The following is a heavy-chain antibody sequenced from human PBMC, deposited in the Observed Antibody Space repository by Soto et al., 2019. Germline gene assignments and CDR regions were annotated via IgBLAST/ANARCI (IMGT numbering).Heavy chain of an antibody. CDR1: GFTFSSYG. V-gene: IGHV3-23*01. Sequence: GGSLRLSCAASGFTFSSYGMSWARQAPGKGLEWVSGISDSGGSTYYADSVKGRFTISRDNSKDTLYLQMNSLRAEDTAVYYCAKDRRYDIGRFDPWGQGTLVTVSS. CDR3: AKDRRYDIGRFDP. D-gene: IGHD3-9*01. CDR2: ISDSGGST. J-gene: IGHJ5*02.